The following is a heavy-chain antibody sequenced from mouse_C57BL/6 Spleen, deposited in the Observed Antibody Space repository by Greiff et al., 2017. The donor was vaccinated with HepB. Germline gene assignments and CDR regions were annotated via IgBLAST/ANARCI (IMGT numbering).Heavy chain of an antibody. J-gene: IGHJ1*03. CDR2: INPNNGGT. CDR3: ARGYYGNYDGYWYFDV. V-gene: IGHV1-22*01. Sequence: SGPELVKPGASVKMSCKASGYTFTDYNMHWVKQSHGKSLEWIGYINPNNGGTSYNQKFKGKATLTVNKSSSTAYMELRSLTSEDSAVYYCARGYYGNYDGYWYFDVWGTGTTVTVSS. CDR1: GYTFTDYN. D-gene: IGHD2-1*01.